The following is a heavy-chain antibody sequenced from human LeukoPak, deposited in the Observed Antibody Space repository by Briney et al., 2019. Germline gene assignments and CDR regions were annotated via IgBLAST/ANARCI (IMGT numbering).Heavy chain of an antibody. CDR3: ARTYSSSWSQMTDYYYYYMDV. Sequence: SETLSLTCTVSGGSISSYYWSWIRQPPGKGLEWIGYIYYSGSTNYNPSLKSRVTISVDTSKNQFTLKLSSVTAADTAVYYCARTYSSSWSQMTDYYYYYMDVWGKGTTVTVSS. CDR1: GGSISSYY. CDR2: IYYSGST. V-gene: IGHV4-59*01. D-gene: IGHD6-13*01. J-gene: IGHJ6*03.